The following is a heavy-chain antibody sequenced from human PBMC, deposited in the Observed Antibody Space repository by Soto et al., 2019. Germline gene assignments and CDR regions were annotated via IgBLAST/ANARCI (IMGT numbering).Heavy chain of an antibody. D-gene: IGHD2-15*01. V-gene: IGHV3-21*01. CDR3: ARGGLAYCSGGSCYSGWYYYYGMEV. J-gene: IGHJ6*04. Sequence: PGWSLRLSCAASGFTFSSYSMNWVRQAPGKGPEWGSSISSSSSYIYYADSVKGRFTISRDNAKNSLYLQMNSLRAEDTAVYYCARGGLAYCSGGSCYSGWYYYYGMEVWGEGTKVTVSS. CDR1: GFTFSSYS. CDR2: ISSSSSYI.